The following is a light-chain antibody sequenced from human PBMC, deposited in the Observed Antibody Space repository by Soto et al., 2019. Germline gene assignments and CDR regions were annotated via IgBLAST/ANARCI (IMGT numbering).Light chain of an antibody. CDR3: QHYNSYSEP. Sequence: TQLTQSPSSLSASLGDRVTITCRASQGIRSYLAWYQQKPGKAPKLLIYAASTLESGVPSRFSGSGSGTDLTLTISSLQPEDFATYYCQHYNSYSEPFGQGTKVDI. J-gene: IGKJ1*01. CDR1: QGIRSY. CDR2: AAS. V-gene: IGKV1-9*01.